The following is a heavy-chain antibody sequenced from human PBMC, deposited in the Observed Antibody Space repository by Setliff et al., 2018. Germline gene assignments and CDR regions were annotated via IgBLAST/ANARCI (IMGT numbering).Heavy chain of an antibody. CDR1: GGSISSSSYY. CDR2: IYYSGST. CDR3: ARRGRGSSWFDTLFDY. Sequence: PSETLSLTCTVSGGSISSSSYYWGWIRQPPGKGLEWIGSIYYSGSTYYTPSLKSRVTISVDTSKNQFSLKLSSVTAADTAVYYCARRGRGSSWFDTLFDYWGQGTLVTVSS. J-gene: IGHJ4*02. V-gene: IGHV4-39*01. D-gene: IGHD6-13*01.